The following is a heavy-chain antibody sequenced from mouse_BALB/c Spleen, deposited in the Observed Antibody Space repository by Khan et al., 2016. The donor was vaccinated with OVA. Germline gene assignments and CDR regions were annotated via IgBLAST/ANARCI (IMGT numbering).Heavy chain of an antibody. CDR2: INTYTGEP. Sequence: QIQLVQSGPELKKPGETVKISCKASGYTFTNYGMHWVKQAPGKGLKWMGWINTYTGEPTYAADFKGRFVFSLETSASTAYLQFSNLKYEDMTTSASALITSYWYAECSGGGSTITVAS. V-gene: IGHV9-1*02. CDR1: GYTFTNYG. CDR3: ALITSYWYAEC. J-gene: IGHJ1*01.